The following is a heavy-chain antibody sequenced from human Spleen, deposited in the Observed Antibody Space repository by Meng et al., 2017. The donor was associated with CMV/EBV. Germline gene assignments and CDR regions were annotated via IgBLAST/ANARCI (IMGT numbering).Heavy chain of an antibody. V-gene: IGHV4-39*07. CDR2: IYYSGST. J-gene: IGHJ4*02. Sequence: WVRQAPGKGLEWVASIYYSGSTYYNPSLKSRVTISVDTSKNQFSLKLSSVTAADTAVYFCARDDRLDTSSWYWGQGTLVTVSS. CDR3: ARDDRLDTSSWY. D-gene: IGHD6-13*01.